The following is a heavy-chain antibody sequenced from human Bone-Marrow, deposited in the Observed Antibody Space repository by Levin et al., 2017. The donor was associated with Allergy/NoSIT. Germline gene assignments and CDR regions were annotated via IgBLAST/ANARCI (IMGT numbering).Heavy chain of an antibody. Sequence: PGGSLRLSCTVSGDSISSTSHFWAWIRQPPGKGLEWIGSIYYSGSTEYNPSVQSRVTMSVDTSKGQFSPKLTSVTAADSAVYYCAREGYYGSGREDAFDVWGQGTTVTVSS. J-gene: IGHJ3*01. CDR1: GDSISSTSHF. CDR2: IYYSGST. D-gene: IGHD3-10*01. CDR3: AREGYYGSGREDAFDV. V-gene: IGHV4-39*01.